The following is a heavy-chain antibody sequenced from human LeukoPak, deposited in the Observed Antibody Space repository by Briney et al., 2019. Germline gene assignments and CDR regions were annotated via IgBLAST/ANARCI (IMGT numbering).Heavy chain of an antibody. Sequence: SETLSLTCTVFGGSIRSFYWNWIRQRPGKGLEWIGYIYHSGTTSYNPSLKSRVTISVDTSKNQFSLRLTSVTAADTAVYYCASQSEGMDVWGQGTTVIVSS. J-gene: IGHJ6*02. V-gene: IGHV4-59*08. CDR2: IYHSGTT. CDR1: GGSIRSFY. CDR3: ASQSEGMDV.